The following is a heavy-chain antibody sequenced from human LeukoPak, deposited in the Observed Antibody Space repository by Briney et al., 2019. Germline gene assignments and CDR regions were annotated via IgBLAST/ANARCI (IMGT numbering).Heavy chain of an antibody. V-gene: IGHV1-2*02. D-gene: IGHD3-22*01. Sequence: ASVKVSCKASGYTFTGYYMHWVRQAPGQGLEWMGWINPNSGGTNYAQKFQGRVTMTRDTSISTAYMELSRLRSDDTAVYYCARGGSAYDSSGSYHAFDIWGQGTMVTVSS. CDR1: GYTFTGYY. CDR2: INPNSGGT. J-gene: IGHJ3*02. CDR3: ARGGSAYDSSGSYHAFDI.